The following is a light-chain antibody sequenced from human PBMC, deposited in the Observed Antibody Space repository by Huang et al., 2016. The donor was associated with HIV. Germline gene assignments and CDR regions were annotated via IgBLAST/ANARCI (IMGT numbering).Light chain of an antibody. V-gene: IGKV4-1*01. CDR2: WAS. Sequence: DIVMTQSPDSLAVSLGERATINCKSSQSVLYSSNNKKYLAWYQQKPGQPPKLLMYWASTRESGVPERFSGSGSGTDFTLTISSLQAEDVAVYYCQKYYSTLTFGGGTKVEIK. J-gene: IGKJ4*01. CDR1: QSVLYSSNNKKY. CDR3: QKYYSTLT.